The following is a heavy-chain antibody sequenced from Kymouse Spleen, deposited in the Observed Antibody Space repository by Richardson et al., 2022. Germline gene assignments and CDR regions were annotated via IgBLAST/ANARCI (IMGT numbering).Heavy chain of an antibody. D-gene: IGHD7-27*02. J-gene: IGHJ6*02. Sequence: EVQLVESGGGLVQPGGSLKLSCAASGFTFSGSAMHWVRQASGKGLEWVGRIRSKANSYATAYAASVKGRFTISRDDSKNTAYLQMNSLKTEDTAVYYCTRAGDDYYYYGMDVWGQGTTVTVSS. CDR1: GFTFSGSA. V-gene: IGHV3-73*02. CDR3: TRAGDDYYYYGMDV. CDR2: IRSKANSYAT.